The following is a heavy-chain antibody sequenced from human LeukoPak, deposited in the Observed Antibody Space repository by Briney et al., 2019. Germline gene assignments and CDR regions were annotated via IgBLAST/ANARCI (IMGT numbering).Heavy chain of an antibody. Sequence: PGGSLRVSRAASRLTVSSNYMSWVRQAPGKGLEWVAVISYDGSNKYYADSVKGRFTISRDNSKNTLYLQMNSLRAEDTAVYYCAKESYCSSTSCYGVSDYWGQGTLVTVSS. CDR1: RLTVSSNY. CDR3: AKESYCSSTSCYGVSDY. J-gene: IGHJ4*02. CDR2: ISYDGSNK. V-gene: IGHV3-30*18. D-gene: IGHD2-2*01.